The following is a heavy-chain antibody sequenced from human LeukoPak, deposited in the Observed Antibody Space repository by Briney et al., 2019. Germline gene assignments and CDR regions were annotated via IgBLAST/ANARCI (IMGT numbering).Heavy chain of an antibody. D-gene: IGHD3-22*01. J-gene: IGHJ4*02. V-gene: IGHV1-8*03. CDR3: ARAYYDSSGYYSWGTNDY. Sequence: ASVKVSCKASGYTFTSYDINWVRQATGQGLEWMGWMNPNSGNTGYAQKFQGRATITRNTSISTAYMELSSLRSEDTAVYYCARAYYDSSGYYSWGTNDYWGQGTLVTVSS. CDR1: GYTFTSYD. CDR2: MNPNSGNT.